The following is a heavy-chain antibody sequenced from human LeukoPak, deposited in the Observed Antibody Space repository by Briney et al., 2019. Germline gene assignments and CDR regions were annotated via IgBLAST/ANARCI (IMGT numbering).Heavy chain of an antibody. Sequence: SETLSLTCTVSGGSISSSSYYWGWIRQPPGKGLEWIGSIYYSGSTYYNPSLKSRVTISVDTSKNQFSLKLSSVTAADTAVYYCARGYCTNGVCYPDWFDPWGQGTLVTVSS. J-gene: IGHJ5*02. V-gene: IGHV4-39*07. CDR1: GGSISSSSYY. CDR2: IYYSGST. D-gene: IGHD2-8*01. CDR3: ARGYCTNGVCYPDWFDP.